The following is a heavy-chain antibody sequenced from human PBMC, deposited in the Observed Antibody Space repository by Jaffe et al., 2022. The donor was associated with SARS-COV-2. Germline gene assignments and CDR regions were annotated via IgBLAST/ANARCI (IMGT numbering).Heavy chain of an antibody. CDR2: IYYSGST. J-gene: IGHJ6*02. CDR1: GGSISSGDYY. D-gene: IGHD5-18*01. CDR3: ARVAGGYSYNYYYGMDV. Sequence: QVQLQESGPGLVKPSQTLSLTCTVSGGSISSGDYYWSWIRQPPGKGLEWIGYIYYSGSTYYNPSLKSRVTISVDTSKNQFSLKLSSVTAADTAVYYCARVAGGYSYNYYYGMDVWGQGTTVTVSS. V-gene: IGHV4-30-4*01.